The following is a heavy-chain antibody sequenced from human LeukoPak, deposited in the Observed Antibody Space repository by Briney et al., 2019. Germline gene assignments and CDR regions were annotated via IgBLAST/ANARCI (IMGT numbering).Heavy chain of an antibody. CDR1: GGSISSDY. CDR2: IYTSGST. V-gene: IGHV4-4*07. CDR3: VYQPLLLTHFDC. J-gene: IGHJ4*02. D-gene: IGHD2-2*01. Sequence: SETLSLTCTVSGGSISSDYWSWIRQPAGKGLGWIGRIYTSGSTNYNPSLKSRVSISVDTSKNQFSLKLSSVTAADTAVYYCVYQPLLLTHFDCWGQGTLVTVSS.